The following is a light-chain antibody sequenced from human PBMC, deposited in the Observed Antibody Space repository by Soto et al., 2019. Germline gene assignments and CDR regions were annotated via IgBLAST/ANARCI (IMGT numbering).Light chain of an antibody. CDR1: RSNIGAGYD. CDR2: GNS. V-gene: IGLV1-40*01. Sequence: QPVLTQPPSVSGAPGQRVTISCTGSRSNIGAGYDVHWYQQLPGTAPKVLIYGNSNRPSGVPDRFSGSKSGTSASLAITGLQAEDEADYYCQSYDSSLTGSVFGGGTKLTVL. CDR3: QSYDSSLTGSV. J-gene: IGLJ2*01.